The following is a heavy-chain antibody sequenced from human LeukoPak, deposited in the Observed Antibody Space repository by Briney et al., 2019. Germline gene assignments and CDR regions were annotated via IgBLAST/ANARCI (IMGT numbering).Heavy chain of an antibody. D-gene: IGHD3-22*01. Sequence: PGGSLRLSCAASGFTFSSYAMSWVRKAPGKGLYWVSTITGSGGSTYYADSVKGRFTISRDNSKNTLYLQIYSLRAEDTAVYYCAKDAFHDSGTYYSPFDYWGQGTLVTVSA. V-gene: IGHV3-23*01. CDR1: GFTFSSYA. J-gene: IGHJ4*02. CDR2: ITGSGGST. CDR3: AKDAFHDSGTYYSPFDY.